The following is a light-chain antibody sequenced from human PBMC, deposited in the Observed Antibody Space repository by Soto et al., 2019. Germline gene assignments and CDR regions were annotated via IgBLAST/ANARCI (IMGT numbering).Light chain of an antibody. J-gene: IGKJ4*01. Sequence: EVVLTQSPGTLSLSPGERATLSCRASQSVSNIYLAWYQQKPGQAPRLLIYGASSRATGIPDRFSGGGSGTEFTLTISSLQSEDFEASYCQQYNNWPLTFGGGTKVDIK. CDR3: QQYNNWPLT. CDR2: GAS. V-gene: IGKV3-20*01. CDR1: QSVSNIY.